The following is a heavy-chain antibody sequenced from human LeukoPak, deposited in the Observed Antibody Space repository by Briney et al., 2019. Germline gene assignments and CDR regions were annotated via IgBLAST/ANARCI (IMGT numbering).Heavy chain of an antibody. CDR1: GYTFTCYY. D-gene: IGHD6-6*01. CDR3: ARSEGIAAAPFDY. Sequence: ASVKVSCKASGYTFTCYYMHWVRQAPGQGLEWMGWINPNSGGTNYAQKFQGWVTMTRDTSISTAYMELSRLRSDDTAVYYCARSEGIAAAPFDYWGQGTLVTVSS. J-gene: IGHJ4*02. CDR2: INPNSGGT. V-gene: IGHV1-2*04.